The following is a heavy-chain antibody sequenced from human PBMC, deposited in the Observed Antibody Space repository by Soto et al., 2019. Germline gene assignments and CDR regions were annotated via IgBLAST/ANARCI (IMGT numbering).Heavy chain of an antibody. D-gene: IGHD6-6*01. CDR3: ARDGYSTSSDWPWFDT. CDR1: GFTFSVYT. J-gene: IGHJ5*02. CDR2: ITSSGTTI. Sequence: EAQLVESGGGLVQPGGSLRLSCAASGFTFSVYTMHWVRQSPGKGLEWISSITSSGTTISYADSVKGRFNISRDNAKSPLVLQMDTLRDEDTAVYYCARDGYSTSSDWPWFDTCGQGTLVTVSS. V-gene: IGHV3-48*02.